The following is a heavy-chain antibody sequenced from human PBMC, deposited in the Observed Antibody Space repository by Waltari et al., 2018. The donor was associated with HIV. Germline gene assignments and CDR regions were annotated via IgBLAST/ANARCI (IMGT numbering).Heavy chain of an antibody. Sequence: QVQLVQSGAEVKKPGASVKVSCKVSGYTRTELSMPWGRQAPGKGLEWMGNFDPEDDETIYAQKFQGRITMTEDTSSDTAYMELSSLTSGDTAVYYCATDFSGMVRAYSYYSLDVWGQGTTVTVSS. V-gene: IGHV1-24*01. J-gene: IGHJ6*02. CDR1: GYTRTELS. CDR2: FDPEDDET. D-gene: IGHD3-10*01. CDR3: ATDFSGMVRAYSYYSLDV.